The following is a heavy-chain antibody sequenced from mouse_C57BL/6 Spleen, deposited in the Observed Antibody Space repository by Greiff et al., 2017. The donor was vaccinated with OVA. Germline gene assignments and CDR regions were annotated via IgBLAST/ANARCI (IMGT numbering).Heavy chain of an antibody. Sequence: QVQLKESGPGLVQPSQSLSITCTVSGFSLTSYGVHWVRQSPGKGLEWLGVIWSGGSTDYNAAFISRRSISKDNSKSQVFFKMNSLQADYTAIYYYARKEGTCIDYWGQGTSVTVSS. D-gene: IGHD6-1*01. V-gene: IGHV2-2*01. CDR2: IWSGGST. CDR1: GFSLTSYG. J-gene: IGHJ4*01. CDR3: ARKEGTCIDY.